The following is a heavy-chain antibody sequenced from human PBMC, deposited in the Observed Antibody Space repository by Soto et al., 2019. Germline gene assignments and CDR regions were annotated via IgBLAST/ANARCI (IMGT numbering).Heavy chain of an antibody. V-gene: IGHV3-74*01. CDR2: INSDGSST. CDR3: ARAPGGYDILTGYPWFDP. Sequence: GGSLRLSCAASGFTFSSYWMHWVRQAPGKGLVWVSRINSDGSSTSYADSVKGRFTISRDNAKNTLYLQMNRLRAEDTAVYYCARAPGGYDILTGYPWFDPWGQGTLVTVSS. D-gene: IGHD3-9*01. CDR1: GFTFSSYW. J-gene: IGHJ5*02.